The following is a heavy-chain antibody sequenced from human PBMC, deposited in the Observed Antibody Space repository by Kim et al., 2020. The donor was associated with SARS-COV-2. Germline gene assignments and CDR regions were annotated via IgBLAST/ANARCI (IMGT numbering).Heavy chain of an antibody. J-gene: IGHJ4*02. V-gene: IGHV5-51*01. D-gene: IGHD4-4*01. Sequence: YSPSFQGQGTISAEKSIGTAYLQWSSLKASDTAMYYCARHGLRTVGNFDYWGQGTLVTVSS. CDR3: ARHGLRTVGNFDY.